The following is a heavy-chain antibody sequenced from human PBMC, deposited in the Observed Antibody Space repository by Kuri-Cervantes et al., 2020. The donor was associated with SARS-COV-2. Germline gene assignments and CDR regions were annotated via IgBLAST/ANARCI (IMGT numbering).Heavy chain of an antibody. CDR1: GYTFPTYW. Sequence: GESLKISCKGSGYTFPTYWISWVRQMPGKGLEWMGVIYPGDSDTRYSPSFQGQVTLSSDRSISTAYLQWSSLKASDTAIYYCARHFRHKDWLIPEVSTYFDSWDQGTLVTVSS. CDR3: ARHFRHKDWLIPEVSTYFDS. D-gene: IGHD3-22*01. J-gene: IGHJ4*02. CDR2: IYPGDSDT. V-gene: IGHV5-51*01.